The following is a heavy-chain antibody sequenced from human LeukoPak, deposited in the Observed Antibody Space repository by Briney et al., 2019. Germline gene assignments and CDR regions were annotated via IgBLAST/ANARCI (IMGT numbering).Heavy chain of an antibody. Sequence: GESLKISCKGFGYSFTSYWIGWVRQMPGKGQELMGIIYPGDSDTKYSPSFQGQVTISADKCTSTAYLQWSSLKASDTAMYYCASRRDYFDSSGPNRPFDYWGQGTLVTVSS. J-gene: IGHJ4*02. CDR1: GYSFTSYW. CDR2: IYPGDSDT. CDR3: ASRRDYFDSSGPNRPFDY. V-gene: IGHV5-51*01. D-gene: IGHD3-22*01.